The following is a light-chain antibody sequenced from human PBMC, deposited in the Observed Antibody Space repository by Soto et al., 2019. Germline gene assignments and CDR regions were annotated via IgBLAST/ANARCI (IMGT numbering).Light chain of an antibody. V-gene: IGKV3-20*01. CDR1: QTVSHSF. CDR2: DTS. Sequence: EIVLTQSPDTLSLSPGDRATLSCRASQTVSHSFLAWYQHKPGQPPRLLMYDTSTRATGIPDRFSGSGSGTDFTLTISRLEPEDFAVYYCHHYGASRTFGQGTKVEIK. CDR3: HHYGASRT. J-gene: IGKJ1*01.